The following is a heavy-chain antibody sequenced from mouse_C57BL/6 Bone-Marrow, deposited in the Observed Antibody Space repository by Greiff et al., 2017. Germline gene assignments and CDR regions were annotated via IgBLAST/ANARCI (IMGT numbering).Heavy chain of an antibody. D-gene: IGHD4-1*01. CDR1: GFSLTSYG. V-gene: IGHV2-2*01. J-gene: IGHJ3*01. CDR2: IWSGGCT. CDR3: ARNGNWWFAY. Sequence: QVQLKQSGPGLVQPSQSLSITCTVSGFSLTSYGVHWVRQSPGKGLEWLGVIWSGGCTDYNAAFISRLSISKDNSKSQVFFKMNSLQADDTAIYYCARNGNWWFAYWGQGTLVTVSA.